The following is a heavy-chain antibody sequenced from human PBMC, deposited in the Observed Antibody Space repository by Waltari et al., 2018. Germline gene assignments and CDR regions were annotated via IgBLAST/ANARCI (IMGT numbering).Heavy chain of an antibody. J-gene: IGHJ3*02. CDR2: INPNSGGK. V-gene: IGHV1-2*02. CDR1: GYTFPGYY. Sequence: QVQLVQSGAEVKKPGASVKVSCKASGYTFPGYYMHWVRQHPGQGLEWMGWINPNSGGKSYAQNFQGRVTMTRDTSISTAYMELSRLRSDDTALYYCATGIVVVPAANRGYAFDIWGQGTMVTVSS. CDR3: ATGIVVVPAANRGYAFDI. D-gene: IGHD2-2*01.